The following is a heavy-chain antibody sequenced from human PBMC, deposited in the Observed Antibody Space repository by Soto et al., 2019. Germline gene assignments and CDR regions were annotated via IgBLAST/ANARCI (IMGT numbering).Heavy chain of an antibody. CDR3: AKGYFYGSGSYYDGGY. V-gene: IGHV3-9*01. D-gene: IGHD3-10*01. CDR1: GFTFDDYA. J-gene: IGHJ4*02. CDR2: ISWNSDNI. Sequence: EVQLVESGGGLVQPGRSLRLSCAASGFTFDDYAMHWVRQAPGKGLEWVARISWNSDNIGYADSVKGRFTISRDNAKNSLYLQMNSLRAEDTALYYCAKGYFYGSGSYYDGGYWGQGTRVTVSS.